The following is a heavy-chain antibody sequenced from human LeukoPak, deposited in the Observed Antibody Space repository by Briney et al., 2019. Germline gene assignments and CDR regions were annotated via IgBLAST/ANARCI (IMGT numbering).Heavy chain of an antibody. CDR3: ARVDGYPDRFDI. CDR2: IAAYNGNT. V-gene: IGHV1-18*01. J-gene: IGHJ3*02. D-gene: IGHD5-24*01. Sequence: ASVNVSCKTSGFTFTNYVFSWVRQTPGQRLEWMGSIAAYNGNTNYAQKLQGRVTMTTDTSTSTAYIELRSLRSDDTAVYYCARVDGYPDRFDIWGQGTMVTVSS. CDR1: GFTFTNYV.